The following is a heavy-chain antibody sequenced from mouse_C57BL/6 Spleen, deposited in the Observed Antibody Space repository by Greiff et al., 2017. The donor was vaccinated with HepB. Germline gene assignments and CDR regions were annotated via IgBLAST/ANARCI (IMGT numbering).Heavy chain of an antibody. J-gene: IGHJ2*01. D-gene: IGHD2-1*01. V-gene: IGHV3-6*01. CDR1: GYSITSGYY. Sequence: EVKLMESGPGLVKPSQSLSLTCSVPGYSITSGYYWNWIRQFPGNKLEWMGYISYDGSNNYNPSLKNRISITRDTSKNQFFLKLNSVTTEDTATYYCARLYGNEDYWGQGTTLTVSS. CDR2: ISYDGSN. CDR3: ARLYGNEDY.